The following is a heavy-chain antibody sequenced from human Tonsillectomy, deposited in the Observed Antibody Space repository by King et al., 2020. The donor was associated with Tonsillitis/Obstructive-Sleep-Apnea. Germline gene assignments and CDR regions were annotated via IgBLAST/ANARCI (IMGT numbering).Heavy chain of an antibody. CDR3: ARQSDCGDYDAFVI. CDR2: IYPGDSDT. J-gene: IGHJ3*02. D-gene: IGHD4-17*01. CDR1: GYSFTNYW. Sequence: VQLVQSGAEVKKPGESLRISCKGSGYSFTNYWIDWVRQMPGKGLEWMGVIYPGDSDTRYSPSFQGQVTISSDKSISTAYLQWSSLKASDTAMYYCARQSDCGDYDAFVIWGQGTMVIVSS. V-gene: IGHV5-51*01.